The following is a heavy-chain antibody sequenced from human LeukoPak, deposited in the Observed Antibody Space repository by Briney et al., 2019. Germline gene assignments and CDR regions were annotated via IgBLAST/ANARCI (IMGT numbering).Heavy chain of an antibody. J-gene: IGHJ4*02. CDR2: ISGGGDIT. D-gene: IGHD2-15*01. CDR3: ARDMGDIVVVVAANGLDY. Sequence: GGSLRLSCVASGFTFSTYAMSWVRQTPAKGLEWVSVISGGGDITYYADSVKGRFTISRDNAKNSLYLQMNSLRAEDTAVYYCARDMGDIVVVVAANGLDYWGQGTLVTVSS. V-gene: IGHV3-23*01. CDR1: GFTFSTYA.